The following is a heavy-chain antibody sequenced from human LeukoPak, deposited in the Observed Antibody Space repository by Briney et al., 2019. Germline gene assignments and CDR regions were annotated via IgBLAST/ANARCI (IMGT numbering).Heavy chain of an antibody. D-gene: IGHD3-22*01. CDR3: ARDQNYYDSSGELYYVY. Sequence: GGSLRLSCAASGFTFSSYAMHWVRQAPGKGLEWVAVISYDGSNKYYADSVKGRFTISRDNSKNTLYLQMNSLRAEDTAVYYCARDQNYYDSSGELYYVYWGQGTLVTVSS. CDR1: GFTFSSYA. J-gene: IGHJ4*02. CDR2: ISYDGSNK. V-gene: IGHV3-30-3*01.